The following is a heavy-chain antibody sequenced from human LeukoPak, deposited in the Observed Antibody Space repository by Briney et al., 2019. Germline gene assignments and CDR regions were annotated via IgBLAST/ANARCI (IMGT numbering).Heavy chain of an antibody. CDR1: GGSISSSSYY. Sequence: PSETLSLTCTVSGGSISSSSYYWGWIRQPPGKGLEWIGSIYYSGSTYYNPSLKSRVTISVDTSKNQFSLKLSSVTAADTAVYYCARHSCGYSYGYVLCVGPPWYFDLWGRGTLVTVSS. J-gene: IGHJ2*01. V-gene: IGHV4-39*01. CDR3: ARHSCGYSYGYVLCVGPPWYFDL. CDR2: IYYSGST. D-gene: IGHD5-18*01.